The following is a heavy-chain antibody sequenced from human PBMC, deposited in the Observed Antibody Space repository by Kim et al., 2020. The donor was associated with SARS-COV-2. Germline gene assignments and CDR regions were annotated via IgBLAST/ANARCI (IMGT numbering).Heavy chain of an antibody. Sequence: SETLSLPCTVSGGSISSSSYYWGWIRQPPGKGLEWIGSIYYSGSTYYNPSLKSRVTISVDTSKNQFSLKLSSVTAADTAVYYCASGYYYDSSGYYYGDAFDIWGQGTMVTVSS. V-gene: IGHV4-39*01. CDR3: ASGYYYDSSGYYYGDAFDI. D-gene: IGHD3-22*01. CDR1: GGSISSSSYY. CDR2: IYYSGST. J-gene: IGHJ3*02.